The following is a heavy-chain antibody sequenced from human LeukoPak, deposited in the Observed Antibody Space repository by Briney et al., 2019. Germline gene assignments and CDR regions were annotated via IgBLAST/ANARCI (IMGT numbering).Heavy chain of an antibody. D-gene: IGHD1-1*01. CDR3: ARHSSLRTFDY. J-gene: IGHJ4*02. CDR1: GGSISSSSYY. V-gene: IGHV4-39*01. Sequence: QPSETLSLTCAVSGGSISSSSYYWGWIRQPPGKGLEWIGSMYYSGSTYYNPSLKSRVTISVDTSKNQFSLKLSSVTAADTALYYCARHSSLRTFDYWGQGTLVTVSS. CDR2: MYYSGST.